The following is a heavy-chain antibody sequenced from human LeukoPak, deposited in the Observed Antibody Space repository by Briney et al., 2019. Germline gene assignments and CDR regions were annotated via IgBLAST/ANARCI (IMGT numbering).Heavy chain of an antibody. V-gene: IGHV4-30-4*08. CDR1: GGSISSGDYY. CDR2: IYYSGST. CDR3: AARRPYCSGGSCPSYAFDI. J-gene: IGHJ3*02. D-gene: IGHD2-15*01. Sequence: SQTLSLTCTVSGGSISSGDYYWSWIRQPPGKGLEWIGYIYYSGSTYYNPSLKRRFTISVDTSKNQSYLKLSSVTAADTAVYYCAARRPYCSGGSCPSYAFDIWGQGTMVTVSS.